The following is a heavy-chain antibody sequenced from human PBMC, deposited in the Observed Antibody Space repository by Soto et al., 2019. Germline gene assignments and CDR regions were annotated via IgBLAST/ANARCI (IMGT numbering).Heavy chain of an antibody. D-gene: IGHD3-22*01. J-gene: IGHJ3*02. CDR1: GYSFTNYW. CDR3: ARGYYYDSSGYLPDAFDI. Sequence: GESLKISCKGSGYSFTNYWIGWVRQMPGKGLEWMGIIYPGDSDTRYSPSFQGQVTISADKSISTAYLQWSSLKASDTAMYYCARGYYYDSSGYLPDAFDIWGQGTMVTVSS. CDR2: IYPGDSDT. V-gene: IGHV5-51*01.